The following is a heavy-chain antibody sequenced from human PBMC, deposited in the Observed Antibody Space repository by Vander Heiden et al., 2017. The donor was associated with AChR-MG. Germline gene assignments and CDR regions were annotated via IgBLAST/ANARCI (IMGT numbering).Heavy chain of an antibody. V-gene: IGHV1-18*01. CDR1: GHTFTSYG. CDR2: ISAYNGNT. J-gene: IGHJ6*02. CDR3: ASDPGYYGMDV. Sequence: QVTLVQSGAGVNRPRAPVKVSCKASGHTFTSYGISWVRQAPGQGLEWMGGISAYNGNTNYAQKLQGRVTMTTDTSTSTAYMELRSLRSNDTAVYYCASDPGYYGMDVWGQGTTVTVSS.